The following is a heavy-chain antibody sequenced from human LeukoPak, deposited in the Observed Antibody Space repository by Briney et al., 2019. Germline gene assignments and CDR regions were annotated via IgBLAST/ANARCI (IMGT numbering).Heavy chain of an antibody. D-gene: IGHD1-26*01. V-gene: IGHV3-30*18. J-gene: IGHJ4*02. CDR2: ISFDGSNQ. Sequence: GGSLRLSCAASGFTFSGYGTHWVRQAPGKGLEWVALISFDGSNQYYADSVKGRFTISRDNSKNTLYLQMSSLRAEDTAVYYCAKPPEVGATVAYFDYWGQGTLVTVSS. CDR3: AKPPEVGATVAYFDY. CDR1: GFTFSGYG.